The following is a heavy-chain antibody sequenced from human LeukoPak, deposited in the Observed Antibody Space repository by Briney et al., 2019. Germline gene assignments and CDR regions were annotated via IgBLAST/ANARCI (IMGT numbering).Heavy chain of an antibody. V-gene: IGHV1-2*02. CDR3: ARSDYADY. CDR2: INPNSGDT. CDR1: GYTFTGYY. Sequence: GASVKVSCKASGYTFTGYYMHWVRQAPGQGLEWMGWINPNSGDTNYAQKLQGRVTMTTDTFTSTAYMELRSLRSDDTAVYYCARSDYADYWGPGTLVTVSS. D-gene: IGHD4-17*01. J-gene: IGHJ4*02.